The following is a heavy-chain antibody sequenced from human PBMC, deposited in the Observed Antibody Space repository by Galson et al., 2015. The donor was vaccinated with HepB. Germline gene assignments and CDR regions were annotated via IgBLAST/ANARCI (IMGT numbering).Heavy chain of an antibody. D-gene: IGHD3-3*01. CDR2: IIPMFGTA. Sequence: SVKVSCKASGGTFSSYSITGVRQAPGQGLEWMGGIIPMFGTAIYAQKFQGRVTMTEDTSTDTAYMELSSLRSEDTAVYYCATVTIFGVVNHFDYWGQGTLVTVSS. V-gene: IGHV1-69*06. CDR3: ATVTIFGVVNHFDY. CDR1: GGTFSSYS. J-gene: IGHJ4*02.